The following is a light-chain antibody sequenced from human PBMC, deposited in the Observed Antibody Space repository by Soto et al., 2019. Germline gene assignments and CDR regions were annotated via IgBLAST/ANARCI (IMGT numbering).Light chain of an antibody. J-gene: IGLJ1*01. CDR2: DVS. Sequence: QSALTQPASVSGSPGQSITISCTGTSSDVGGYNYVSWYQQHPGKAPKLMIYDVSNRPSGVSNRFSGSKSGNTASLTISGLPAEDDADYYCSSYTSSSTLLYFLGTGTTLTVL. V-gene: IGLV2-14*01. CDR3: SSYTSSSTLLYF. CDR1: SSDVGGYNY.